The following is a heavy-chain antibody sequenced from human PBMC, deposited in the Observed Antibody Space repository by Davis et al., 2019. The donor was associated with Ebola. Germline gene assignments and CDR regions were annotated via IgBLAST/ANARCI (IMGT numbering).Heavy chain of an antibody. CDR3: ARHSTKYQLHNDY. CDR1: GYSFTSYW. D-gene: IGHD2-2*01. J-gene: IGHJ4*02. Sequence: GGSLRLSCQGSGYSFTSYWISWVRQMPGKGLEWMGRIDPSDSYTNYSPSFQGHVTISADKSISTAYLQWSSLKASDTAMYYCARHSTKYQLHNDYWGQGTLVTVSS. V-gene: IGHV5-10-1*01. CDR2: IDPSDSYT.